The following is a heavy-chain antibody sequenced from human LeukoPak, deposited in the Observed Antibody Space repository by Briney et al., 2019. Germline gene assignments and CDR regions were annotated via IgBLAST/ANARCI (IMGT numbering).Heavy chain of an antibody. J-gene: IGHJ4*02. Sequence: GGSLRLSCAASGFTFSSYAMSWVRQAPGKGLEWASAISGSGGSTYYADSVKGRFTISRDNAKNSLYLQMNSLRAEDTALYFCAKDLGRIVGATTSFDYWGQGTLVTVSS. V-gene: IGHV3-23*01. CDR2: ISGSGGST. CDR3: AKDLGRIVGATTSFDY. CDR1: GFTFSSYA. D-gene: IGHD1-26*01.